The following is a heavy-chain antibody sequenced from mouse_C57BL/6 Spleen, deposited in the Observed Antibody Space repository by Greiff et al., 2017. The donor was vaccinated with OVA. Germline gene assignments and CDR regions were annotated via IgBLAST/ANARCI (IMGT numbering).Heavy chain of an antibody. D-gene: IGHD1-1*01. CDR1: GFSLTSYC. J-gene: IGHJ2*01. CDR2: IWSGGST. Sequence: QVQLKESGPGLVQPSQRLSITCTVSGFSLTSYCVHWVRQSPGKGLEWLGVIWSGGSTDDNAAFISRLSISKDNSKSQVFFNMNSVQADDKAIYYCARNYYYGRAYYFDYWGQGTTLTVSS. CDR3: ARNYYYGRAYYFDY. V-gene: IGHV2-2*01.